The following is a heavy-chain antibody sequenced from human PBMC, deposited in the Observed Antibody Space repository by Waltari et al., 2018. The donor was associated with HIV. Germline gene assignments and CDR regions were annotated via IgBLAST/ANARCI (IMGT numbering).Heavy chain of an antibody. Sequence: EVQLVESGGGWVQPGGSLRLSRAASGFTFSSYSMNWVRQAPGKGLEWVSYISSSGSTIYYADSVRGRFTISRDNAKNSLYLQLNSLRAEDTAVYYCARDYSGTYADFDYWGQGTLVTVSS. CDR2: ISSSGSTI. D-gene: IGHD1-26*01. J-gene: IGHJ4*02. CDR3: ARDYSGTYADFDY. CDR1: GFTFSSYS. V-gene: IGHV3-48*01.